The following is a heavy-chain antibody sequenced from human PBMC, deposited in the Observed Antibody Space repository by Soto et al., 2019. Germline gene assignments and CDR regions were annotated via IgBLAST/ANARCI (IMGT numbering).Heavy chain of an antibody. CDR2: LSRSGNTI. J-gene: IGHJ3*02. Sequence: QVQLVESGGGLVQPGGSLRLSCAASGFTFGDYEMSWIRQAAGKGPEWVSILSRSGNTIYYADSVKGRFSTSRDNAENLLYLQMESLGVEHMATYFCARSSVWYDADALDMWGQGTMVTVSA. D-gene: IGHD6-19*01. CDR3: ARSSVWYDADALDM. V-gene: IGHV3-11*01. CDR1: GFTFGDYE.